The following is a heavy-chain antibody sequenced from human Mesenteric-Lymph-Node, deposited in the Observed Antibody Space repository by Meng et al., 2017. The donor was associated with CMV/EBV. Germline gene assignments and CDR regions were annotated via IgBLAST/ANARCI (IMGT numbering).Heavy chain of an antibody. CDR1: GYDFMNYW. V-gene: IGHV5-51*01. Sequence: GESLKISCKGSGYDFMNYWTAWVRQMPGKGLEWMGIIYPRDSDTRYSPSFQGQVTISVDKSISTAYLQWSSLKASDTAMYYCARHEGGSLGSIHLDYWGQGTLVTVSS. CDR2: IYPRDSDT. CDR3: ARHEGGSLGSIHLDY. D-gene: IGHD3-16*01. J-gene: IGHJ4*02.